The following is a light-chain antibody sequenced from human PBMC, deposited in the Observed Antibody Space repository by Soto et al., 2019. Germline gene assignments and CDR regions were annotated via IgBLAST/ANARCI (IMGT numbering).Light chain of an antibody. CDR2: GAS. Sequence: EIVMTQSPATLSLSPGERVTLSCRASQGVSSYLAWYQQKPGQAPRLLIYGASTRATGIPARFGGSGSGTEFTLTNSSLQSEDFAVYYCQQYNNWPSITFGQGTRLEI. J-gene: IGKJ5*01. V-gene: IGKV3-15*01. CDR3: QQYNNWPSIT. CDR1: QGVSSY.